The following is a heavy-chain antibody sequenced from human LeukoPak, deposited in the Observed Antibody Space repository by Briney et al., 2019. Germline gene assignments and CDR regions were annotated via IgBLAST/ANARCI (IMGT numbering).Heavy chain of an antibody. V-gene: IGHV4-59*02. CDR2: VYYTGST. CDR1: GGSVSSYY. J-gene: IGHJ6*02. Sequence: SETLPLTCTVSGGSVSSYYWSWIRQPPGKGLEWIGYVYYTGSTNYNPSLKSRVTISVDPSKNQFSLKLSSVTAADTALYDCARDLYDSSLYYYYGMDVWGQGTTVTVSS. D-gene: IGHD3-22*01. CDR3: ARDLYDSSLYYYYGMDV.